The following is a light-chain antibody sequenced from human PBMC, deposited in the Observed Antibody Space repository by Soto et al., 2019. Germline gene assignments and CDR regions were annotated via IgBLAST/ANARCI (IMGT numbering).Light chain of an antibody. J-gene: IGLJ2*01. CDR1: SSDVGSYNL. CDR2: EVS. V-gene: IGLV2-23*02. CDR3: CSYAGVGI. Sequence: QSALTQPASVSGSPGQSITLSCTGTSSDVGSYNLVSWYQQHPGKAPKLMIYEVSKRPSGVSNRFSGSKSGNTASLTISGLQAEDEADYYCCSYAGVGIFGGGTKLTVL.